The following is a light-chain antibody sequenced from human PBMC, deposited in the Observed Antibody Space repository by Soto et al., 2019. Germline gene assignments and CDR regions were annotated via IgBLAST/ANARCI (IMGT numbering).Light chain of an antibody. CDR3: QQYNKWPQT. Sequence: EIVLTQPPGTLSLSPGERGTLSCRASQSVSSNLAWYQQKPGQAPRLLIYGASTRATGIPARFSGSGSGTEFTLTISSLQSEDFAVYYCQQYNKWPQTFGQWTKVDI. CDR1: QSVSSN. CDR2: GAS. V-gene: IGKV3-15*01. J-gene: IGKJ1*01.